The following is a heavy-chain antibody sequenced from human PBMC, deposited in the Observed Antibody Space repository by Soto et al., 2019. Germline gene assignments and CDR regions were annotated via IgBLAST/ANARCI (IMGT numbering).Heavy chain of an antibody. J-gene: IGHJ4*02. CDR2: IWDDGSNR. V-gene: IGHV3-33*01. CDR3: ARDAGRSPFSC. Sequence: QVQLVESGGGVVQPGRSLRLSCAASGFNFRSYAMHWVRQAPGKGLEWVAIIWDDGSNRYYADSVKVRFTISRDQYRNTVYLQMDSLRVEAPAVYYCARDAGRSPFSCWGPGTLVTVSS. CDR1: GFNFRSYA. D-gene: IGHD2-15*01.